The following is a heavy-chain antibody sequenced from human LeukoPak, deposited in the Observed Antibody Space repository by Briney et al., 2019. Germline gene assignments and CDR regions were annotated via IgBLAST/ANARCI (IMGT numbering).Heavy chain of an antibody. J-gene: IGHJ4*02. CDR2: INSDGSST. D-gene: IGHD2/OR15-2a*01. Sequence: GGSLRLSCAASGFTFNRYWMHWVRQVPGKGLVWVSRINSDGSSTTYADSVKGRFTISRDNARNTLYLQMNSLRAEDTAVYYCARGRGTIYMFDYWGQGNLVTVSS. CDR1: GFTFNRYW. CDR3: ARGRGTIYMFDY. V-gene: IGHV3-74*01.